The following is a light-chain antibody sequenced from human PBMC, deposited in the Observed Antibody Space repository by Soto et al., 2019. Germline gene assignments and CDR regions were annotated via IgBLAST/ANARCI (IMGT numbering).Light chain of an antibody. CDR3: QSYDNSLTFV. CDR1: SSNIGANYD. J-gene: IGLJ1*01. V-gene: IGLV1-40*01. Sequence: QDVVTQPPSVSGAPGQSITISCTGSSSNIGANYDVHWYRQIPGTAPKLLIYGHNNRASGVPDRFSVSKSGTSASLAISGLQAEDEADYYCQSYDNSLTFVFGTGTKLTVL. CDR2: GHN.